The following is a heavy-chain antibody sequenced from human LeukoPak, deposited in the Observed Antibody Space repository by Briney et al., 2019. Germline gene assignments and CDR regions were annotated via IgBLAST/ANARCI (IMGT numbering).Heavy chain of an antibody. CDR3: AKAPRTPAGDYYYYMDV. Sequence: GGSLRLSCAASGFTFNNNAMNWVRQAPGKGLEWVSAISGSGGSTYYADSVKGRFTISRDNSKNTLYLQMNSLRAEDTAVYYCAKAPRTPAGDYYYYMDVWGKGTTVTISS. J-gene: IGHJ6*03. CDR1: GFTFNNNA. CDR2: ISGSGGST. V-gene: IGHV3-23*01. D-gene: IGHD7-27*01.